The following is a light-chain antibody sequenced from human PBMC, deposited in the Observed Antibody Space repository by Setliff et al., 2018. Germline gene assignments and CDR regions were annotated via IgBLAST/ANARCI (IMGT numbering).Light chain of an antibody. CDR2: DVA. CDR1: SSDVGGYNY. Sequence: QSALAQPASVSGSPGQSITISCTGTSSDVGGYNYVSWYQQHPGKAPQLLIYDVASRPSGISNRFSGSKSDNTASLTISGLQAEDEADYYCSSYTRSTNFRVFGGGTKVTVL. V-gene: IGLV2-14*03. CDR3: SSYTRSTNFRV. J-gene: IGLJ2*01.